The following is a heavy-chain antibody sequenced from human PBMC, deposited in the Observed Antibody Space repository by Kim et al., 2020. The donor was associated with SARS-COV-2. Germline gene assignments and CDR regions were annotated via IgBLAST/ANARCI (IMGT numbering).Heavy chain of an antibody. V-gene: IGHV3-48*04. CDR3: AREGVALPDY. Sequence: GGSLRLSCAASGFIFSDYSMNWVRQAPGKGLEWVSYITSSSGTIYTADSVKGRLTISRDNAKNSLYLQMDSLGVEDTAVYYCAREGVALPDYWGQGTLVTVSS. CDR1: GFIFSDYS. CDR2: ITSSSGTI. D-gene: IGHD5-12*01. J-gene: IGHJ4*02.